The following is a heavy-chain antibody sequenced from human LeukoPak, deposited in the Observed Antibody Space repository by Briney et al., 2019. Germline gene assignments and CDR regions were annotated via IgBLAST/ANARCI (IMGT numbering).Heavy chain of an antibody. J-gene: IGHJ4*02. CDR2: IYSGGST. Sequence: QAGGSLRLSCAASGFTVSSNNMSWVRQAPGKGLEWVSVIYSGGSTYYADSVKGRFTISRDNSKNTLYLQMNSLRAEDTAVYYYARDIPYYYDSSGYDYWGQGTLVTVSS. V-gene: IGHV3-66*01. CDR3: ARDIPYYYDSSGYDY. D-gene: IGHD3-22*01. CDR1: GFTVSSNN.